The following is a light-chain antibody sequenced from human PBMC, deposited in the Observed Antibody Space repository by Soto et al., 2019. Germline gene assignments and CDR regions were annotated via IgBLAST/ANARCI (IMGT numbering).Light chain of an antibody. V-gene: IGKV3-20*01. CDR2: GAS. CDR1: QSVTNSF. CDR3: QQYVNSPWA. Sequence: EIVLAQSPGTLSLSPGERATLSCRASQSVTNSFLAWYQQKPGQAPRLLIYGASRRATGIPDRFTGSGSGTECTLTISKLAPADFAVYYCQQYVNSPWAFGQGTKVEI. J-gene: IGKJ1*01.